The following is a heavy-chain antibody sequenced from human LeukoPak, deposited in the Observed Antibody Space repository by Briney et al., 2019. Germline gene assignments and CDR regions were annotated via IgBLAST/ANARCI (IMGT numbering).Heavy chain of an antibody. CDR2: ISDSGGNT. V-gene: IGHV3-23*01. Sequence: PGGSLRLSCAASGFTFSTYAMIWVRRAPGRGLEWVSTISDSGGNTYYADSVKGRFTISRDNSKNTLHVQMNSLRAEDTAVYYCARRTRGSSGGYFDYWGQGTLVAVYS. J-gene: IGHJ4*02. CDR3: ARRTRGSSGGYFDY. D-gene: IGHD1-26*01. CDR1: GFTFSTYA.